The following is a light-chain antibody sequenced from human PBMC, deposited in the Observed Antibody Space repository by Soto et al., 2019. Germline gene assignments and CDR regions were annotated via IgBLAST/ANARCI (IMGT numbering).Light chain of an antibody. Sequence: IHLILSPFTLPASVGDRVTIPCRASQSIDRWLAWYQQRPGKAPKILIYHASSLETGVPSRFSGSGSGTEFTLTISSLQPDDSATYYCQPYNSYSRTFGQGTKVDIK. CDR2: HAS. CDR1: QSIDRW. V-gene: IGKV1-5*01. J-gene: IGKJ1*01. CDR3: QPYNSYSRT.